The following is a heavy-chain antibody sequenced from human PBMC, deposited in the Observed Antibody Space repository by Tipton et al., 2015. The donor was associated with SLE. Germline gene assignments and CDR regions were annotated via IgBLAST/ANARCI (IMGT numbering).Heavy chain of an antibody. V-gene: IGHV3-21*03. CDR2: ISSSSSYI. J-gene: IGHJ4*02. Sequence: SLRLSCAASGFTFSSYSMNWVRQAPGKGLEWVSSISSSSSYIYYADSVKGRFTISRDNAKNSLYLQMNSLRAEDTAVYYCARDQYSSSWSFDYWGQGTLVTVSS. CDR3: ARDQYSSSWSFDY. CDR1: GFTFSSYS. D-gene: IGHD6-13*01.